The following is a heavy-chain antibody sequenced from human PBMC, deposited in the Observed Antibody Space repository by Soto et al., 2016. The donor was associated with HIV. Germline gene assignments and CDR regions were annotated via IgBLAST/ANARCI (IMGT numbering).Heavy chain of an antibody. Sequence: EVQLVESGGDLVQPGGSLRVSCAASGFTFSEHSMNWVRQTPGKGLEWISYISDSGYTIYYADSVKGRFTISRDNAKNSLYLQMSSLRAEDTAVYYCTREGYYGNLGYPFDYWGQGTLVTVSS. D-gene: IGHD3-3*01. J-gene: IGHJ4*02. CDR1: GFTFSEHS. V-gene: IGHV3-48*04. CDR3: TREGYYGNLGYPFDY. CDR2: ISDSGYTI.